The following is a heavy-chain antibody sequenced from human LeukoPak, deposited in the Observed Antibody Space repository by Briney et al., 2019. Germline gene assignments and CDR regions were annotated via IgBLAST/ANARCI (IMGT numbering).Heavy chain of an antibody. CDR2: IYSGGST. D-gene: IGHD3-22*01. V-gene: IGHV3-53*01. CDR3: AREAFPPNSDGFYYDSSPVGDYYGMDV. Sequence: PGGSLRLSCAASGFTVSSNYMSWVRQAPGKGLEWVSVIYSGGSTYYADSVKGRFTISRDNSKNTLYLQMNSLRAEDTAVYYCAREAFPPNSDGFYYDSSPVGDYYGMDVWGQGTTVTVSS. CDR1: GFTVSSNY. J-gene: IGHJ6*02.